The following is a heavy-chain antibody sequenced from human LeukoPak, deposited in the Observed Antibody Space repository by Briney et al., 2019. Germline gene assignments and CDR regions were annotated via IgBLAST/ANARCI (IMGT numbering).Heavy chain of an antibody. D-gene: IGHD6-19*01. J-gene: IGHJ5*02. CDR3: ARDLVEHSSGWYWEHWFDP. Sequence: PGGSLRLSCAASGFTFSSYWMSWVRQAPGKGLEWVANINQDGSEKYYVDSVKGRFTISRDNAKNSLYLQMNSLRAEDTAVYYCARDLVEHSSGWYWEHWFDPWGQGTLVTVSS. CDR1: GFTFSSYW. V-gene: IGHV3-7*01. CDR2: INQDGSEK.